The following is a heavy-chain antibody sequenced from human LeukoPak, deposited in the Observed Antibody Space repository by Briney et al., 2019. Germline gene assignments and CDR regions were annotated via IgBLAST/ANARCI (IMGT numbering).Heavy chain of an antibody. CDR3: ARGDSSSPLDY. CDR1: GFTFSSYS. D-gene: IGHD6-6*01. V-gene: IGHV3-53*01. Sequence: GGSLRLSCAASGFTFSSYSMNWVRQAPGKGLEWVSVIYSGGSTYYADSVKGRFTISRDNSKNTLYLQMNSLRAEDTAVYYCARGDSSSPLDYWGQGTLVTVSS. J-gene: IGHJ4*02. CDR2: IYSGGST.